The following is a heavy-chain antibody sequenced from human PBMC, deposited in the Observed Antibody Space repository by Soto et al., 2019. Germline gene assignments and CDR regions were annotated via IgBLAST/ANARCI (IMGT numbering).Heavy chain of an antibody. J-gene: IGHJ4*02. CDR2: ISYDGSNK. CDR3: ARGGGYYYGSGSYYNFDY. Sequence: QVQLVESGGGVVQPGRSLRLSCAASGFTFSSYAMHWVRQAPGKGLEWVAVISYDGSNKYYADSVKGGFTISRDNSKNPLYLQMNSLRAEDTAVYYCARGGGYYYGSGSYYNFDYWGQGTLVTVSS. V-gene: IGHV3-30-3*01. CDR1: GFTFSSYA. D-gene: IGHD3-10*01.